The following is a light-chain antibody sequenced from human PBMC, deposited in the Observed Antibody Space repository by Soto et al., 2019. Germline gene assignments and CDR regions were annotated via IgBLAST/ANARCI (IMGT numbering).Light chain of an antibody. CDR3: QQYNNWPRT. Sequence: EFVLTQSPGTLSLSPGERATLSCRASQSLANSFIAWYQQKPGQAPRLLIYDTSSRASGIPDRFSGSGSGTDFTLTISSLQSEDFAVYYCQQYNNWPRTFGQRTKVDIK. V-gene: IGKV3-20*01. CDR2: DTS. J-gene: IGKJ2*01. CDR1: QSLANSF.